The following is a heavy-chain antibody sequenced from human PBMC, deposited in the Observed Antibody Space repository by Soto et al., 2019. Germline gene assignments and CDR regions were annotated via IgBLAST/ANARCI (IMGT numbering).Heavy chain of an antibody. V-gene: IGHV3-9*01. D-gene: IGHD6-25*01. CDR2: IRWNSGSI. Sequence: EVQLVESGGGLVQPGRSLRLSCAASGFTFDDYAMHWVRQDPGKGLEWVSGIRWNSGSIGYAESVKGRFTISRDNDKNSLYLQMNSLRAEDTALYYCAKVGYSTGWEFDYWGQGTLVTVSS. CDR1: GFTFDDYA. CDR3: AKVGYSTGWEFDY. J-gene: IGHJ4*02.